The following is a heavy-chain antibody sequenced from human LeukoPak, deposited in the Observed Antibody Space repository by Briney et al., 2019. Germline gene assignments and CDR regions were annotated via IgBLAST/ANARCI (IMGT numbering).Heavy chain of an antibody. CDR1: GFTFDDYA. D-gene: IGHD4-17*01. CDR2: ISRDGGST. Sequence: GGSLRLSCAASGFTFDDYAMRWVRQAPGKGLEWVSLISRDGGSTYYADSVKGRFTISRDNSKNSLYMQMNSLRAEDTALYYCAKVYGDDYGAPFDYWGQGTLVTVSS. J-gene: IGHJ4*02. CDR3: AKVYGDDYGAPFDY. V-gene: IGHV3-43*02.